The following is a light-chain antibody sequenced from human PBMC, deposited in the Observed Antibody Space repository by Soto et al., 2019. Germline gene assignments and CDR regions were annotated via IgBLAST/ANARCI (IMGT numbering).Light chain of an antibody. CDR3: SSYTSSSTLV. CDR2: EVS. CDR1: SSDVGGYNY. V-gene: IGLV2-14*01. Sequence: QSALTQPASVSGSPGQSITISCTGTSSDVGGYNYVSWYQQHPGNAPKLMIYEVSNRPSGVSNRVSGSKSGNTAALTISGLQAEDEADYYCSSYTSSSTLVFGTGTKLTVL. J-gene: IGLJ1*01.